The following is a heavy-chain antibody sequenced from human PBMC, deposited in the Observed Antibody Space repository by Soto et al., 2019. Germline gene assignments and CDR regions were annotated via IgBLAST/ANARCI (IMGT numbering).Heavy chain of an antibody. CDR3: ARERSYGSGSYYNDY. V-gene: IGHV4-59*01. CDR2: IYYSGST. Sequence: QVQLQESGPGLVKPSETLSLTCTVSGGSISSYYWSWIRQPPGKGLEWIGYIYYSGSTNYNPSLKSRVTISVDTSKNQFSLKLSSVTAADTAVYYCARERSYGSGSYYNDYWGQGTLVTVSS. J-gene: IGHJ4*02. D-gene: IGHD3-10*01. CDR1: GGSISSYY.